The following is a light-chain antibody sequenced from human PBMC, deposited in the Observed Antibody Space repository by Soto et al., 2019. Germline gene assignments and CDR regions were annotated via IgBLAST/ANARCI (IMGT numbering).Light chain of an antibody. J-gene: IGKJ5*01. CDR3: QQHCNWPP. CDR2: DAS. CDR1: QSVSSY. V-gene: IGKV3-11*01. Sequence: EIVLTQSPATLSLSPGERATLSCRASQSVSSYLAWYQQKPGQAPRLLIYDASNRATGIPARFSGSGSGTDFSLPIGSLEPEDFAVNGSQQHCNWPPLGQGTRLAI.